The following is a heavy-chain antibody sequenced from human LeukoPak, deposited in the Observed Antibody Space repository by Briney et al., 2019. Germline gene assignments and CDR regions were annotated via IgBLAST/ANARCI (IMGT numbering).Heavy chain of an antibody. CDR1: GFTFSSYS. Sequence: GGSLRLSCAASGFTFSSYSMNWVRQAPGKGLEWVSSISSSSSYIYYADSVKGRFTISRDNAKNSLYLQMNSLRAEDTAVYYCARGLIAAEGAFDIWGQGTMVTVSS. V-gene: IGHV3-21*01. J-gene: IGHJ3*02. CDR2: ISSSSSYI. CDR3: ARGLIAAEGAFDI. D-gene: IGHD6-13*01.